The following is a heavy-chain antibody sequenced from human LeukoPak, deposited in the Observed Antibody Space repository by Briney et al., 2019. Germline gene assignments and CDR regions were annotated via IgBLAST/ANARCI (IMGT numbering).Heavy chain of an antibody. CDR2: IKTDGSKT. J-gene: IGHJ4*02. CDR3: ARYGQLGYCSSTSCYPTDY. V-gene: IGHV3-74*01. Sequence: GGSLRLSCAASEFTFSSYWMHWVRQVPGKGLVWVSRIKTDGSKTGYADSVKGRFTISRDNTKNTVYLQMNSLRVEDSAVYYCARYGQLGYCSSTSCYPTDYWGQGTLVTVSS. CDR1: EFTFSSYW. D-gene: IGHD2-2*01.